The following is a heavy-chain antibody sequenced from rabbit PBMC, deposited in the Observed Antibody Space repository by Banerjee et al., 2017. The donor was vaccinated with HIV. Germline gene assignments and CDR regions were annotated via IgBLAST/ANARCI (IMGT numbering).Heavy chain of an antibody. Sequence: QEQLVESGGGLVQPEGSLTLTCTASGFSFSSSYYMCWVRQAPGKGLEWIGCIYTGSSGSTYYASWAKGRFTISKTSSTTVTLQMTSLTAADTATYFCARGGLVMVIPYFNLWGQGTLVTVS. D-gene: IGHD8-1*01. CDR3: ARGGLVMVIPYFNL. V-gene: IGHV1S45*01. J-gene: IGHJ4*01. CDR1: GFSFSSSYY. CDR2: IYTGSSGST.